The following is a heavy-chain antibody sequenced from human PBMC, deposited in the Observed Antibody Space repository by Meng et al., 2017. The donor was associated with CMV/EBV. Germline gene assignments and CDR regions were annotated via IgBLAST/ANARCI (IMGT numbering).Heavy chain of an antibody. CDR3: AHRGRIAAAGTDWFDP. CDR1: GFSLSTSGVG. Sequence: ITLKESCPTLVQPTQTLTMTCTLSGFSLSTSGVGVGWIRQPPGKALEWLALIYWDDDKRYSPSLKSGLTITKDTSKNQVVLTMTNMDPVDTATYYCAHRGRIAAAGTDWFDPWGQGTLVTVSS. J-gene: IGHJ5*02. CDR2: IYWDDDK. V-gene: IGHV2-5*02. D-gene: IGHD6-13*01.